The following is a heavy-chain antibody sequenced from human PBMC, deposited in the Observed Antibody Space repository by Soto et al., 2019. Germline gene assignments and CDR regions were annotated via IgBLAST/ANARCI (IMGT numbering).Heavy chain of an antibody. D-gene: IGHD6-13*01. Sequence: TSETLSLTCAVSGGSISSNYWTWIRQPPGKGLEWIGYVYNSGSINYNPSLKSRVTISEDTSKSQFSLKVNSMTAADTAVYYCARYRREAVAGYTLDNWGQGILVTVSS. CDR2: VYNSGSI. CDR3: ARYRREAVAGYTLDN. CDR1: GGSISSNY. V-gene: IGHV4-59*01. J-gene: IGHJ4*02.